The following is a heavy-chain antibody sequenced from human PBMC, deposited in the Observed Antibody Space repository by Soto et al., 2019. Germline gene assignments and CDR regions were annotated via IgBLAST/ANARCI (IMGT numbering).Heavy chain of an antibody. Sequence: GGSLRLSCAASGFTFSSYRMNWVRQAPGKGLEWVSYISSSSSTIYYADSVKGRFTISRDNAKNSLYLQMNSLRAEDTAVYYCARRPYYIDSSGYGPPWGYYGMDVWGQGTTVTVSS. CDR1: GFTFSSYR. CDR2: ISSSSSTI. D-gene: IGHD3-22*01. J-gene: IGHJ6*02. CDR3: ARRPYYIDSSGYGPPWGYYGMDV. V-gene: IGHV3-48*04.